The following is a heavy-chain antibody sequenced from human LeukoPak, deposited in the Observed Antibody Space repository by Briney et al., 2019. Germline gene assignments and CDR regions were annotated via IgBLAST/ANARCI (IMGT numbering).Heavy chain of an antibody. CDR2: ISSDGTTK. CDR3: AKPYCRATRCYLYLYGMDV. J-gene: IGHJ6*02. D-gene: IGHD2-2*01. CDR1: GFTFSNYG. V-gene: IGHV3-30*18. Sequence: GGSLRLSCEASGFTFSNYGIHWVRQAPGKGLEWVAIISSDGTTKYYGDSVKGRFTVSRDSSKNTLYLDLNSLRAEDTAVYYCAKPYCRATRCYLYLYGMDVWGQGTTVIVSS.